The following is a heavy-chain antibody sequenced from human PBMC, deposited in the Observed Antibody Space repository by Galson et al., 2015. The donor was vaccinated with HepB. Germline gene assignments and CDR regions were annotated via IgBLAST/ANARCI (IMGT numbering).Heavy chain of an antibody. CDR3: ARGRYSTSPPDY. D-gene: IGHD5-12*01. CDR2: INAYNGKT. V-gene: IGHV1-18*01. J-gene: IGHJ4*02. Sequence: SVKVSCKASGYTFTAYGITWVRQAPGQGLEWMGWINAYNGKTNYVQKLQGRVTMTTDTSTSTAYMELRSLRSDDTAVFYCARGRYSTSPPDYWGQGTLVTVSS. CDR1: GYTFTAYG.